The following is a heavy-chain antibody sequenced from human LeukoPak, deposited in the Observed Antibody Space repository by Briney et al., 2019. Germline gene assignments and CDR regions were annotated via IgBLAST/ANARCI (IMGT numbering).Heavy chain of an antibody. D-gene: IGHD6-13*01. Sequence: ASVKVSCKASGYSFTSYGISWVRQAPGQGLEWMGWISTYNGNTNYAQKLQGRVTMTTDTSTSTAYMELRSLRSDDTAVYYCARGLYSSSWPFYYYYYYMDDWGKGTTVTVSS. J-gene: IGHJ6*03. CDR2: ISTYNGNT. V-gene: IGHV1-18*01. CDR3: ARGLYSSSWPFYYYYYYMDD. CDR1: GYSFTSYG.